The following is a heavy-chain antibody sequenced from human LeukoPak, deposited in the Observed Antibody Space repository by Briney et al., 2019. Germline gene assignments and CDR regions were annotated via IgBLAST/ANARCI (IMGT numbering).Heavy chain of an antibody. CDR2: ISGSGGST. D-gene: IGHD6-13*01. CDR3: AKVPLYRLIAAAASWDFDYYGMDV. V-gene: IGHV3-23*01. CDR1: GFTFSSYA. Sequence: PGGSLRLSCAASGFTFSSYAMSWVRQAPGKGLDWVSAISGSGGSTSYADSVKGRFTISRDNSKNTLYLQMNSLRAEDTAVYYCAKVPLYRLIAAAASWDFDYYGMDVWGQGTTVTVSS. J-gene: IGHJ6*02.